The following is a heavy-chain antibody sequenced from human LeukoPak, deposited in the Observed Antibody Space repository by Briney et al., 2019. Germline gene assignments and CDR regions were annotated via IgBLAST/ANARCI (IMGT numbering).Heavy chain of an antibody. V-gene: IGHV1-8*02. CDR3: ALGRGIAAAGRDY. CDR2: MNPNSGNT. D-gene: IGHD6-13*01. CDR1: GYTFVSYG. J-gene: IGHJ4*02. Sequence: GASVKVSCKASGYTFVSYGITWVRQAPGQGLEWMGWMNPNSGNTGYAQKFQGRVTMTRNTSISTAYMELSSLRSEDTAVYYCALGRGIAAAGRDYWGQGTLVTVSS.